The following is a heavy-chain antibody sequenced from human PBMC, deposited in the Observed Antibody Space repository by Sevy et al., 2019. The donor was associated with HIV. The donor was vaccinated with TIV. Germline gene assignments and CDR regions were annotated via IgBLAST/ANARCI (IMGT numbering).Heavy chain of an antibody. Sequence: GGSLRLSCVASGFTFPIYSVVWVRRAPGKGLEWLTLISYDGNNRYYADSVKGRFTISRDNSNNILYLQMTSRRVEDTALYFCARVAVEYCTNDCYHRFDHWGLGTLVTVSS. V-gene: IGHV3-30*04. CDR3: ARVAVEYCTNDCYHRFDH. D-gene: IGHD2-8*01. CDR2: ISYDGNNR. CDR1: GFTFPIYS. J-gene: IGHJ4*02.